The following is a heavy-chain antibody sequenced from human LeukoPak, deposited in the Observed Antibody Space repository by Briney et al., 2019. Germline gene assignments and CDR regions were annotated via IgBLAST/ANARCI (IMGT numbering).Heavy chain of an antibody. D-gene: IGHD2-2*01. V-gene: IGHV1-18*01. J-gene: IGHJ6*02. CDR3: ARVSVGYCSSTSCYDGGNYYYYYGMDV. CDR2: ISAYNGNT. Sequence: ASVKVSCKASGYTFTSYGISWVRQAPGQGLEWMGWISAYNGNTNYAQKLQGRVTMTTDTSTSTAYMELRSLRSDDTAVYYCARVSVGYCSSTSCYDGGNYYYYYGMDVWGQGTTVTVS. CDR1: GYTFTSYG.